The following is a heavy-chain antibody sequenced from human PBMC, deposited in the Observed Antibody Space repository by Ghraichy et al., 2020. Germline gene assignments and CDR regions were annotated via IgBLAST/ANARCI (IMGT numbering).Heavy chain of an antibody. Sequence: SETLSLTCTVSGGSISSYYWSWIRQPPGKGLEWIGYIYYSGSTNYNPSLKSRVTISVDTSKNQFSLKLSSVTAADTAVYYCAGFMYSSGLVWGQGTLVTVSS. CDR1: GGSISSYY. CDR3: AGFMYSSGLV. D-gene: IGHD6-19*01. CDR2: IYYSGST. J-gene: IGHJ4*02. V-gene: IGHV4-59*01.